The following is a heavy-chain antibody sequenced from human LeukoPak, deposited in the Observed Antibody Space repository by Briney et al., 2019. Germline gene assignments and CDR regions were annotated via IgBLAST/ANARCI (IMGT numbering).Heavy chain of an antibody. CDR2: IIPILGIA. Sequence: ASVKVSCKASGGTFSSFATSWVRQAPGQGLEWMGRIIPILGIANYAQKFQGRVTITADKSTSTAYMELSSLRSEDTAVYYCALNLGIHFDYWGQGTLVTVSS. CDR1: GGTFSSFA. D-gene: IGHD7-27*01. CDR3: ALNLGIHFDY. J-gene: IGHJ4*02. V-gene: IGHV1-69*04.